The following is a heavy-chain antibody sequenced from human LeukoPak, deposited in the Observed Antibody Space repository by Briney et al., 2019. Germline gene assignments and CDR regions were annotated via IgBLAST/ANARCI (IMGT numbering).Heavy chain of an antibody. D-gene: IGHD4-17*01. CDR2: INSDGSST. CDR3: ARPTVTTDAFDI. CDR1: GFTFGDYA. Sequence: GGSLRLSCTTSGFTFGDYAMSWVRQAPGKGLVWVSRINSDGSSTSYADSVKGRFTISRDNAKNTLYLQMNSLRAEDTAVYYCARPTVTTDAFDIWGQGTMVTVSS. J-gene: IGHJ3*02. V-gene: IGHV3-74*01.